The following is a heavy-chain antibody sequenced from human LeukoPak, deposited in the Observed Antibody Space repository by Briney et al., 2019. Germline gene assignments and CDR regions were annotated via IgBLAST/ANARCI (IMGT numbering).Heavy chain of an antibody. CDR2: IKQDGSEK. Sequence: GGSLRLSCAASGFTFSSYWMSWVRQAPGKGLEWVANIKQDGSEKYYVDSVKGRFTISRDNTKNSLHLQMNSLRAEDTAVYYCAREPIVVVPAAMRENWFDPWGQGTLVTVSS. J-gene: IGHJ5*02. D-gene: IGHD2-2*01. CDR1: GFTFSSYW. V-gene: IGHV3-7*01. CDR3: AREPIVVVPAAMRENWFDP.